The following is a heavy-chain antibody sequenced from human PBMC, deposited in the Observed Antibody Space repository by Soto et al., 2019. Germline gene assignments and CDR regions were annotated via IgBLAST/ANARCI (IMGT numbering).Heavy chain of an antibody. J-gene: IGHJ4*02. CDR2: ISGSGGST. Sequence: EMQLLESGGGLVQPGGSLRLSCAASGFTFSSFAMSWVRQAPGKGLDWVSAISGSGGSTYSADSVKGRFTISRDNARSTLYLQMNSLRLDDTAVYFCARDGLTFGGDWGQGTLVAVSS. CDR1: GFTFSSFA. D-gene: IGHD3-16*01. CDR3: ARDGLTFGGD. V-gene: IGHV3-23*01.